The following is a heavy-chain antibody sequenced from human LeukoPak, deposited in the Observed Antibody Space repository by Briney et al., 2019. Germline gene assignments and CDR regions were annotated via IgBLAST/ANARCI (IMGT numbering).Heavy chain of an antibody. CDR2: ISGSGGST. D-gene: IGHD2-2*03. CDR1: GFTFSSYG. V-gene: IGHV3-23*01. Sequence: GGTLRLSCAASGFTFSSYGMGWIRQPPGKGLEWVSAISGSGGSTYYADSVKGRFTISRDNSKNTLYLQMNSLRDEDTAVYYCAKDSHWILFDDWGQGTLVTVSS. J-gene: IGHJ4*02. CDR3: AKDSHWILFDD.